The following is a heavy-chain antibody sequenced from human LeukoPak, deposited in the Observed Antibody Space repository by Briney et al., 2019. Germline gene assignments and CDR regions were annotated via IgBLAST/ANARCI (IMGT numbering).Heavy chain of an antibody. D-gene: IGHD6-13*01. CDR1: GGSISSSNW. CDR2: VYHSAST. V-gene: IGHV4-4*02. Sequence: SVTLSLTCAVSGGSISSSNWWSWVRQPPGKGLEGIGEVYHSASTNYNPSLKSRVTISVDKYKNQFSLKLSYVTADDTAVHYGARDGTQEAGLFDYWGQGTLVTVSS. J-gene: IGHJ4*02. CDR3: ARDGTQEAGLFDY.